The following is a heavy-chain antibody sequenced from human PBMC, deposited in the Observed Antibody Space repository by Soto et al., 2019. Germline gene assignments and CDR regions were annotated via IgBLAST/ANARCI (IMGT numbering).Heavy chain of an antibody. Sequence: EVQLVESGGGLVQPGGSLRLSCAASGFTFNSYWMHWVRQAPGKGLVWVSRINGDGSSADYADSVKGRFTVSRDNAKNTQYLQMNRMRAEDTAVYCCTRDERWLQRHDPCDMWGQVTVVTVSS. CDR2: INGDGSSA. CDR1: GFTFNSYW. D-gene: IGHD5-12*01. J-gene: IGHJ3*02. V-gene: IGHV3-74*01. CDR3: TRDERWLQRHDPCDM.